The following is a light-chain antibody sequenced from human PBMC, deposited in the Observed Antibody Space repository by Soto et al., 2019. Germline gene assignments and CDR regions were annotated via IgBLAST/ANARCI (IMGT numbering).Light chain of an antibody. CDR1: QSVSNNY. CDR2: GAS. Sequence: IVLTQSPGTRSLSPGERAALSYRASQSVSNNYLAWYQQKPGQAPRLLIYGASNRATGIPDRFSGSGSGTDFTLTISRLEPGDFAVYYCQQYGSSGTFGQGTNVDSK. V-gene: IGKV3-20*01. CDR3: QQYGSSGT. J-gene: IGKJ1*01.